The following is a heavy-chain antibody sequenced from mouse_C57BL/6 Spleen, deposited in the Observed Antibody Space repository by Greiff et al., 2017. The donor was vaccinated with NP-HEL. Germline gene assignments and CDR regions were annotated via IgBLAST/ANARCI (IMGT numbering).Heavy chain of an antibody. CDR3: AREGDSNYFDY. V-gene: IGHV1-80*01. CDR2: IYPGDGDT. CDR1: GYAFSSYW. Sequence: QVQLQQSGAELVKPGASVKISCKASGYAFSSYWMNWVKQRPGKGLEWIGQIYPGDGDTNYNGKFKGKATLTADKSSSTAYMQLSSLTSEDSAVYCCAREGDSNYFDYWGQGTTLTVSS. D-gene: IGHD2-5*01. J-gene: IGHJ2*01.